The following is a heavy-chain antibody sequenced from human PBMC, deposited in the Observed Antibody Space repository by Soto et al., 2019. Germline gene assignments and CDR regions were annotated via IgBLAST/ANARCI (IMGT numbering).Heavy chain of an antibody. CDR1: GFTFSSYG. V-gene: IGHV3-33*01. Sequence: SLRLSCAASGFTFSSYGMHWVRQAPGKGLEWVAVIWYDGSNKYYADSVKGRFTISRDNSKNTLYLQMNSLRAEDTAVYYCARGIVVVVAATPLDYYGMDVWGQGTTVTVS. CDR3: ARGIVVVVAATPLDYYGMDV. D-gene: IGHD2-15*01. J-gene: IGHJ6*02. CDR2: IWYDGSNK.